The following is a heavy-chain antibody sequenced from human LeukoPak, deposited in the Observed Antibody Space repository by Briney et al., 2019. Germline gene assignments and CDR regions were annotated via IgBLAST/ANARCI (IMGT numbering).Heavy chain of an antibody. Sequence: PSETLSLTCAVYGWSFSGYYWSWIRQPPGKGLEWIGEINHSGSTNYNPSLKSRVTISVDTSKNQFSLKLSSVTAADTAVYYCARSLAARPSNYYYYYGMDVWGQGTTVTVSS. D-gene: IGHD6-6*01. CDR1: GWSFSGYY. CDR2: INHSGST. CDR3: ARSLAARPSNYYYYYGMDV. J-gene: IGHJ6*02. V-gene: IGHV4-34*01.